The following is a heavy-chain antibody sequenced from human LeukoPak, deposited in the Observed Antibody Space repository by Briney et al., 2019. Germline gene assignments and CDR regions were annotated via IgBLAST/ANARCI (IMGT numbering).Heavy chain of an antibody. Sequence: AASVKVSCKASGGTFSRNAISWVRQAPGQGLEWMGRFIPMGGVETYAQSFQGRVTITADRSTSTAYMELSSLRPEDTAVYYCARVQAVGVPVAIDAYYSYGMDVWGQGTAVTVSS. D-gene: IGHD2-15*01. V-gene: IGHV1-69*04. CDR2: FIPMGGVE. CDR1: GGTFSRNA. J-gene: IGHJ6*02. CDR3: ARVQAVGVPVAIDAYYSYGMDV.